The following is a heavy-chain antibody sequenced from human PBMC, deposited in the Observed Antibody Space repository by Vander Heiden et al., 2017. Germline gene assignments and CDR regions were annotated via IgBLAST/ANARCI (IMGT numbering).Heavy chain of an antibody. CDR3: ARGGVGYSSSWFRYWFES. D-gene: IGHD6-13*01. CDR1: GYIFNNYW. Sequence: EVQLVQSGAEVKKPGESLKISCKGSGYIFNNYWIGWVRQMPGKGLEWMGIIYPGDSDTRYSPSFQDQVTISADRSISTDYLQWSSLKASDTAMYYCARGGVGYSSSWFRYWFESWGQGTLVTVSP. V-gene: IGHV5-51*01. CDR2: IYPGDSDT. J-gene: IGHJ5*01.